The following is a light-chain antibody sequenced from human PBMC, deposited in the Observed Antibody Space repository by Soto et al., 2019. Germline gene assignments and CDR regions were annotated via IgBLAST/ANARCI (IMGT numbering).Light chain of an antibody. CDR2: GAS. Sequence: EIVLTQSPGTLSLSPGERAALSCRASQSVSSSLAWYQQKPGQAPRLLISGASTRAAGIPARFSGSGSGTEFTLTISSLQSEDFAVYYCQQYNNWPPTWTFGQGTKVDNK. V-gene: IGKV3-15*01. CDR1: QSVSSS. J-gene: IGKJ1*01. CDR3: QQYNNWPPTWT.